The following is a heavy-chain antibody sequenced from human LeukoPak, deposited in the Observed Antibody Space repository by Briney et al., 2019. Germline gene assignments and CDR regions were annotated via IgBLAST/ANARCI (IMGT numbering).Heavy chain of an antibody. D-gene: IGHD3-9*01. V-gene: IGHV1-3*01. J-gene: IGHJ6*02. CDR2: INAGNGNT. CDR1: GYTFTSYA. CDR3: ARSETIESNYYYYGMDV. Sequence: ASAKVSCKASGYTFTSYAMHWVRQAPGQRLEWMGWINAGNGNTKYSQKFQGRVTITRDTSASTAYMELSSLRSEDTAVYYCARSETIESNYYYYGMDVWGQGTTVTVSS.